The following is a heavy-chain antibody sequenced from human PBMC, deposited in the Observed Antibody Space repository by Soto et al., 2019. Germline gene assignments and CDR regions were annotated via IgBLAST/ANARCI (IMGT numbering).Heavy chain of an antibody. CDR2: IYSGGST. J-gene: IGHJ1*01. CDR1: WFSVSANY. V-gene: IGHV3-53*01. D-gene: IGHD3-16*01. CDR3: ARASSRWGSDAAH. Sequence: EVHLVESGGGLIQPGGSLRLSCAPSWFSVSANYMSWVRQAPGRGLECVSSIYSGGSTVYADSVKGRFTISRDNSKNTLYLQMNSLRAEDTAVYYCARASSRWGSDAAHWGQGTLVTVSP.